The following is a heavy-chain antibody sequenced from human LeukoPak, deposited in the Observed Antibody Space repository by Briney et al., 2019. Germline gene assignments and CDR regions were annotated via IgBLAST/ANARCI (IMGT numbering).Heavy chain of an antibody. J-gene: IGHJ4*02. Sequence: ASVKVSCKASGYTFTSYAMNWVRQAPGQGLEWMGWINTNTGNPTYAQGFTGRFVFSLDTSVSTAYLQISSLKAEDTAVYYCARDYYGSGSPSYYFDYRGQGTLVTVSS. V-gene: IGHV7-4-1*02. CDR3: ARDYYGSGSPSYYFDY. CDR2: INTNTGNP. CDR1: GYTFTSYA. D-gene: IGHD3-10*01.